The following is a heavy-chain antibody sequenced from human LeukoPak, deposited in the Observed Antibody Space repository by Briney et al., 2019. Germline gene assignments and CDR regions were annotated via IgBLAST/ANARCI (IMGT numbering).Heavy chain of an antibody. V-gene: IGHV3-21*01. CDR3: ASFPWELRPT. Sequence: GGSLRLSCAASGFTFSSYSMNWVRQAPGKGLEWVSSISSSSSYIYYADSVKGRFTISRDNAKNSVYLQMNSLRAEDTAVYYCASFPWELRPTWGQGTLVTVSS. CDR2: ISSSSSYI. J-gene: IGHJ4*02. D-gene: IGHD1-26*01. CDR1: GFTFSSYS.